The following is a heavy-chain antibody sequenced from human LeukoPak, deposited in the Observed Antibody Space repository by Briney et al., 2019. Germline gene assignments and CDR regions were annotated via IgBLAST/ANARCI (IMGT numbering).Heavy chain of an antibody. J-gene: IGHJ4*02. CDR3: ANDHVQLWLLDY. D-gene: IGHD5-18*01. CDR1: GFTFSSYG. Sequence: GGSLRLSCAASGFTFSSYGMHWVRQAPGKGLEWVAFIRYDGSNKYYADSVKGRFTISRDNSKNTLYLQMNSLRAEDTAVYYCANDHVQLWLLDYWGQGTLVTVSS. V-gene: IGHV3-30*02. CDR2: IRYDGSNK.